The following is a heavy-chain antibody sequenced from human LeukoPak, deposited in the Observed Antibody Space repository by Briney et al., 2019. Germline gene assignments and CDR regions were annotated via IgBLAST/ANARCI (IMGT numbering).Heavy chain of an antibody. CDR2: ISAYNGNT. J-gene: IGHJ4*02. V-gene: IGHV1-18*01. CDR1: GYTFTSYG. D-gene: IGHD3-9*01. CDR3: ARDLAPPTYYDILTGYWKYSSGWYYIDY. Sequence: ASVKVSCKASGYTFTSYGISWVRQAPGQGLEWMGWISAYNGNTNYAQKLQGRVTMTTDTSTSTAYMELSSLRSDDTAVYYCARDLAPPTYYDILTGYWKYSSGWYYIDYWGQGTLVTVSS.